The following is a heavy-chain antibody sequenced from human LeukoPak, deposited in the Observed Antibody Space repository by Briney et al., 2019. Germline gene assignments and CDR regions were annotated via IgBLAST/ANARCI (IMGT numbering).Heavy chain of an antibody. CDR3: AADVELATTLAH. D-gene: IGHD5-24*01. CDR1: GYTFTDYY. V-gene: IGHV1-46*01. J-gene: IGHJ4*02. CDR2: INPSDGST. Sequence: ASVRVSCKASGYTFTDYYMHLVRQATGQGLEWMGIINPSDGSTNYAQKFQGRGTMTRDTSTSTVYMEVSSLRSEDTAVYYCAADVELATTLAHWGQGTLVTVSS.